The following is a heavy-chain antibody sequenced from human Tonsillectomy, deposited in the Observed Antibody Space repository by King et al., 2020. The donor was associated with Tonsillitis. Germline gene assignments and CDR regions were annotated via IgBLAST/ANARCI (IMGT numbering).Heavy chain of an antibody. V-gene: IGHV4-59*01. D-gene: IGHD6-19*01. CDR1: GGSISSYY. CDR3: ARAQPGYRSGWYGEHGLPPAVGAFDI. Sequence: VQLQESGPGLVKPSETLSLTCTVSGGSISSYYWSWIRQPPGKGLEWIGYIYYSGSTNYNPSLKSRVTISVDTSKHQFSLKLSSVTAADTAVYYCARAQPGYRSGWYGEHGLPPAVGAFDIWGQGTMVTVSS. J-gene: IGHJ3*02. CDR2: IYYSGST.